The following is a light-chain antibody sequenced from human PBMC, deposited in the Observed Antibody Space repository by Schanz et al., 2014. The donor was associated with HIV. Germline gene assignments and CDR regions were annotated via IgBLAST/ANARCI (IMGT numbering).Light chain of an antibody. CDR3: CSYAGSYTFVV. CDR2: DVS. V-gene: IGLV2-11*01. Sequence: QSALTQPRSVSGSPGQSVTISCTGTNSDVGDYYYVSWYQHHPGRAPKLMIYDVSFRPSGVPDRFSGSKSGNTASLTISGLQAEDEADYYCCSYAGSYTFVVFGGGTKLTVL. J-gene: IGLJ3*02. CDR1: NSDVGDYYY.